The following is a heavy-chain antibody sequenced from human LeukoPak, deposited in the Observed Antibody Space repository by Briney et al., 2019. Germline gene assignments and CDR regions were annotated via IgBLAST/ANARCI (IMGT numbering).Heavy chain of an antibody. J-gene: IGHJ4*02. V-gene: IGHV3-48*04. D-gene: IGHD5-24*01. CDR2: TYTSDSVT. CDR3: ARNRGWQQFDY. Sequence: GGSLRLSCVASGFTFNMYTMNWVRQAPGKGLEWISFTYTSDSVTTYADSVKGRFTLSRDNAKNSLYLQMSHLRVEDTAVYYCARNRGWQQFDYWGQGTLVIVSS. CDR1: GFTFNMYT.